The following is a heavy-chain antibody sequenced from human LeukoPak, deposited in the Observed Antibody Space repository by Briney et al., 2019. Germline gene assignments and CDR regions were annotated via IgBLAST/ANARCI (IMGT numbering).Heavy chain of an antibody. J-gene: IGHJ4*02. CDR1: GYSISSSYY. CDR3: ARGGPVITGTLSPFDY. CDR2: FYYTGST. Sequence: SETLSLTCTVSGYSISSSYYWGWIRQPPGKGLEWIGSFYYTGSTYYNPSLKSRVTISVDTSKNQFSLKLSSVTAADTAVYYCARGGPVITGTLSPFDYWGQGTLVTVSS. V-gene: IGHV4-38-2*02. D-gene: IGHD1-7*01.